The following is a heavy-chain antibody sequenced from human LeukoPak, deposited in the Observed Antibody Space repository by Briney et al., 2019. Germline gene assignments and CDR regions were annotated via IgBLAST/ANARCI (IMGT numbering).Heavy chain of an antibody. CDR2: INHSGST. CDR3: AREGRWVMATDEINYYYGMDV. J-gene: IGHJ6*02. D-gene: IGHD5-24*01. V-gene: IGHV4-34*01. CDR1: GGSFSGYY. Sequence: PSETLSLTCAVYGGSFSGYYWSWIRQPPGKGLEWIGEINHSGSTNYNPSPKSRVTISVDTSKNQFSLKLSSVTAADTAVYYCAREGRWVMATDEINYYYGMDVWGQGTTVTVSS.